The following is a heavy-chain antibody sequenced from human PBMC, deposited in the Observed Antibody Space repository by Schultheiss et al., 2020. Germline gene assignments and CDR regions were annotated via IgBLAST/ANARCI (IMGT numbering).Heavy chain of an antibody. CDR1: GFTFSSYA. V-gene: IGHV3-30*04. Sequence: WGSMRLSCAASGFTFSSYAMHWVRQAPGKGLEWVAVISYDGSNKYYADSVKGRFTISRDNSKNTLYLQMNSLRAEDTAVYYCAAYSSSWYGYAFDIWGQGTMVTVSS. CDR2: ISYDGSNK. D-gene: IGHD6-13*01. CDR3: AAYSSSWYGYAFDI. J-gene: IGHJ3*02.